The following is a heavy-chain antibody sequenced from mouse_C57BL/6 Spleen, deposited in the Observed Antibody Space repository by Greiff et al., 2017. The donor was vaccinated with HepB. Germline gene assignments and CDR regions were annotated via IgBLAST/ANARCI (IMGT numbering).Heavy chain of an antibody. CDR2: IDPSDSYT. CDR1: GYTFTSYW. D-gene: IGHD3-1*01. J-gene: IGHJ2*01. V-gene: IGHV1-69*01. CDR3: ARSAQLRPFDY. Sequence: VQLQQPGAELVMPGASVKLSCKASGYTFTSYWMHWVKQRPGQGLEWIGEIDPSDSYTNYNQKFKGKSTLTVDKSSSTAYMQLSSLTSEDSAVYYCARSAQLRPFDYWGQGTTLTVSS.